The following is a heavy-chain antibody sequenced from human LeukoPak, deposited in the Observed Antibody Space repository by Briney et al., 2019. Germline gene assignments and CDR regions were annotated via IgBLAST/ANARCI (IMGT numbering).Heavy chain of an antibody. Sequence: SETLSLTCTVSGGSTSSYYWSWIRQPPGKGLEWIGYIYYSGSTNYNPSLKSRVTISLDTSKNQFSLKLSSVTAADTAVYYCARGGRLPVDYWGQGTLVTVSS. V-gene: IGHV4-59*01. CDR1: GGSTSSYY. CDR2: IYYSGST. D-gene: IGHD4-11*01. CDR3: ARGGRLPVDY. J-gene: IGHJ4*02.